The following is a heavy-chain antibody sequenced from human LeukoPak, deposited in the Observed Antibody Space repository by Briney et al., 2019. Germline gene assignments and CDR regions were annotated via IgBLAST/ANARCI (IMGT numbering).Heavy chain of an antibody. J-gene: IGHJ3*02. Sequence: PSETLSLTCTVSGGSISSYYWSWTRQPPGKGLEWIGYVYYSGSTNYNPSLKSRVTISVDTSKNQFSLKLSSVTAADTAVYYCARTEADCSGGSCYSAAFDIWGQGTMVTVSS. V-gene: IGHV4-59*01. CDR3: ARTEADCSGGSCYSAAFDI. CDR1: GGSISSYY. D-gene: IGHD2-15*01. CDR2: VYYSGST.